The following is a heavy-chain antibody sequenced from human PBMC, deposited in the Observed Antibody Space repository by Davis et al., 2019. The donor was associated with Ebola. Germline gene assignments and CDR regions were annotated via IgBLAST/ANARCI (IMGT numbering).Heavy chain of an antibody. CDR3: AKRMAAPGPYFDY. CDR2: ISYDGSNK. Sequence: GEFLKISCAASGFTFSSYGMYWVRPAPGKGLEWVAVISYDGSNKYYADSVKGRFTISRDNSKNSLYLQMNSLRAEDTAIYYCAKRMAAPGPYFDYWGQGTLVTVSS. V-gene: IGHV3-30*18. D-gene: IGHD6-13*01. J-gene: IGHJ4*02. CDR1: GFTFSSYG.